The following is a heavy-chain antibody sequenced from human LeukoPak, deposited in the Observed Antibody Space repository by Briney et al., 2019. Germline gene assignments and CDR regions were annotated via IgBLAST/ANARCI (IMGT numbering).Heavy chain of an antibody. CDR1: GFTFTGHA. D-gene: IGHD4-17*01. CDR2: ISGSGGAT. V-gene: IGHV3-23*01. J-gene: IGHJ4*02. CDR3: AKDRYGDYSFEH. Sequence: GGCLRLSCAASGFTFTGHAMTWVRQAPGKGLEWVAVISGSGGATYYADSVKGRFIISRVNSKNTLYLQMNSLTGADTALYYCAKDRYGDYSFEHWGQGALVAVSS.